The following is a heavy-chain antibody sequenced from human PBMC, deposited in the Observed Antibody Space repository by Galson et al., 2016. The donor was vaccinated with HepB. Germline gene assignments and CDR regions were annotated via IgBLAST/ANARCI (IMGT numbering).Heavy chain of an antibody. CDR2: INPNSGGT. D-gene: IGHD1/OR15-1a*01. CDR1: GYTFTGYY. Sequence: SVKVSCKASGYTFTGYYIDWVRQAPGQGLEWMGRINPNSGGTKYVQKSQGRVTMTRDTSISTAYMELSRLRSDDTAVYYCAVVLNKSMGDYWGQGTLVTASS. CDR3: AVVLNKSMGDY. J-gene: IGHJ4*02. V-gene: IGHV1-2*06.